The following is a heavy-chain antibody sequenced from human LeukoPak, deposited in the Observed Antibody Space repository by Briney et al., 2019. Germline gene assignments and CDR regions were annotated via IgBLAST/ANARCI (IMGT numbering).Heavy chain of an antibody. J-gene: IGHJ4*02. CDR2: ISSSSSYT. Sequence: PGGSLRLSCAASGFTFSNYAMSWVRQAPGKGLEWVSSISSSSSYTYYADSVKGRFTISRDNAKNSLYLQMNSLSAEDTAVYYCAREELADYWGQGTLVTVSS. V-gene: IGHV3-21*01. CDR1: GFTFSNYA. D-gene: IGHD6-13*01. CDR3: AREELADY.